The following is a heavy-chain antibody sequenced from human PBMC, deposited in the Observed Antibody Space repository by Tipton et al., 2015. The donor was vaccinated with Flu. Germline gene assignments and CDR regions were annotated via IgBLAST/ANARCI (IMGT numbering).Heavy chain of an antibody. Sequence: TLSLTCNVSGGSISSYFWSWIRQPAGKGLEWIGHIYSTGSTKYNPSLKSRVTMSVDMSKNQLSLSLTSVTAADTAVYYCARGTDNWAWYLDLWGRGTLVTVSS. D-gene: IGHD1-1*01. CDR2: IYSTGST. CDR1: GGSISSYF. J-gene: IGHJ2*01. V-gene: IGHV4-4*07. CDR3: ARGTDNWAWYLDL.